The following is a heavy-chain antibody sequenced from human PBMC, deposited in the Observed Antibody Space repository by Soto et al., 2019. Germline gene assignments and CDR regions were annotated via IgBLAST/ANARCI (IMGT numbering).Heavy chain of an antibody. Sequence: SETLSLTCTVSGGSISSYYWSWIRQPPGKGLEWIGYIYYSGSTNYNPSLKSRVTISVDASKNQFSLKLSSVTAADTAVYYCAREVLSTYPFDYWGQGTLVTVSS. CDR1: GGSISSYY. J-gene: IGHJ4*02. CDR3: AREVLSTYPFDY. CDR2: IYYSGST. D-gene: IGHD3-16*02. V-gene: IGHV4-59*01.